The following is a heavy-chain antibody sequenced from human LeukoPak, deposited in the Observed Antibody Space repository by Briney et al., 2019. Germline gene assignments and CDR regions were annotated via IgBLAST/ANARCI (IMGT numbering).Heavy chain of an antibody. CDR2: IYHSGST. V-gene: IGHV4-38-2*02. CDR3: ARKDIVVVPAAGDWFDP. J-gene: IGHJ5*02. Sequence: PSETLSLTCTVSGYSISSGYYWGWIRQPPGKGLEWIGSIYHSGSTYYNPSLKSRVTISVDTSKNRFSLKLSSVTAADTAVYYCARKDIVVVPAAGDWFDPWGQGTLVTVSS. CDR1: GYSISSGYY. D-gene: IGHD2-2*01.